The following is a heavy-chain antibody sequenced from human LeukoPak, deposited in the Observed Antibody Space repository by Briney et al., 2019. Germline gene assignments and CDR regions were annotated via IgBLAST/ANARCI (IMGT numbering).Heavy chain of an antibody. CDR2: INPNSGGT. CDR3: ARDRDYDILTGYYVDY. Sequence: ASVKVSCKASGYTFTGYYMHWVRQAPGQGLEWMGWINPNSGGTNYAQKFQGRVIMTRDTSISTAYMELSRLRSDDTAVYYCARDRDYDILTGYYVDYWGQGTLVTVSS. D-gene: IGHD3-9*01. V-gene: IGHV1-2*02. CDR1: GYTFTGYY. J-gene: IGHJ4*02.